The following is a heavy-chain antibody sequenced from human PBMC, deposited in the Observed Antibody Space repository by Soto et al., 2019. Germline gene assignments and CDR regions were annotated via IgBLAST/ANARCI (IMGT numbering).Heavy chain of an antibody. CDR2: ISGSGGST. Sequence: EVQLLESGGGLVQPGGSLRLSCAASGFTFSSYAMRWVGQAPGKGLEWVSAISGSGGSTYYADSVKGRLTISRDNSKNTLSLQMYSLRAEDTAVYYCARRGSGSYYDYWGQGTLVTVSS. V-gene: IGHV3-23*01. J-gene: IGHJ4*02. CDR3: ARRGSGSYYDY. D-gene: IGHD1-26*01. CDR1: GFTFSSYA.